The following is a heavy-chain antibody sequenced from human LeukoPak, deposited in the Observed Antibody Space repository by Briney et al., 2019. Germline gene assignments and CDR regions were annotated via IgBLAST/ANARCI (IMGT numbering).Heavy chain of an antibody. CDR3: AKNRVGASGFAEYFEH. Sequence: GGSLRLSCAASGFIVSSTYMSWVRQAPGKGLEWVSIIYSGDSTYYADSVKGRFTISRDNSRNTVYLQMNSLRAEDTAVYYCAKNRVGASGFAEYFEHWGRGTLVAVS. CDR2: IYSGDST. J-gene: IGHJ1*01. CDR1: GFIVSSTY. V-gene: IGHV3-53*01. D-gene: IGHD1-26*01.